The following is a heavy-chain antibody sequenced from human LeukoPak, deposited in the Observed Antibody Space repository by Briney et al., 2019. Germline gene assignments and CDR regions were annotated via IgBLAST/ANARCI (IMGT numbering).Heavy chain of an antibody. Sequence: SETLSLTCAVYGGSFSGYYWSWIRQPPGKGLEWIGEINHSGSTNYNPSLKSRVTISVDTSKNQFSLKLSSVTAADTAVYYCARHSRGRQQLVSSKNRWFDPWGQGTLVTVSS. V-gene: IGHV4-34*01. D-gene: IGHD6-13*01. CDR2: INHSGST. J-gene: IGHJ5*02. CDR1: GGSFSGYY. CDR3: ARHSRGRQQLVSSKNRWFDP.